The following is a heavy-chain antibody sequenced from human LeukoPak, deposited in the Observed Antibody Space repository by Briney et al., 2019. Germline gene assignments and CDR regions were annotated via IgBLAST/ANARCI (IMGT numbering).Heavy chain of an antibody. CDR1: GFTFSSYE. D-gene: IGHD3-9*01. J-gene: IGHJ5*02. Sequence: GGSLRLPCAASGFTFSSYEMNWVRQAPGKGLEWVSFISSGGSYIFYADSVKGRFTISRDNAKNSLYLQMNSLRAEDTAVYYCARVLHFDWLSYHWGQGTLVTVSS. CDR2: ISSGGSYI. V-gene: IGHV3-48*03. CDR3: ARVLHFDWLSYH.